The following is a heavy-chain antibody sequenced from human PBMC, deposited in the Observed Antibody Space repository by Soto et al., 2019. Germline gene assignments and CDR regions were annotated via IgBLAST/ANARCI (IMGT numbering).Heavy chain of an antibody. Sequence: PGGSLRLSCAASGFTFSSYAMHWVRQAPGKGLEWVAVISYDGSNKYYADSVKGRFTISRDNSKNTLYLQMDSLRAEDTAVYYCARDRIDTLWFGELSSDFDYWGQGTLVTVSS. J-gene: IGHJ4*02. V-gene: IGHV3-30-3*01. D-gene: IGHD3-10*01. CDR2: ISYDGSNK. CDR1: GFTFSSYA. CDR3: ARDRIDTLWFGELSSDFDY.